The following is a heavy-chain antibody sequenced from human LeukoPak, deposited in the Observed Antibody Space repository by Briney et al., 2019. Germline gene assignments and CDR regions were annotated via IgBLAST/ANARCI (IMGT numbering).Heavy chain of an antibody. CDR1: GFTFSSYG. CDR2: ISYDGSNK. V-gene: IGHV3-30*18. CDR3: AKSET. Sequence: NPGRSLRLSCAAPGFTFSSYGMHWVRQAPGKGLEWVAVISYDGSNKYYADSVKGRFTISRDNSKNTLYLQMNSLRAEDTAVYYCAKSETWGQGTLVTVSS. J-gene: IGHJ5*02.